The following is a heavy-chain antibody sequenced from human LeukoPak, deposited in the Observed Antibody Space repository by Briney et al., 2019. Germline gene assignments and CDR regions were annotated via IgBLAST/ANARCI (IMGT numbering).Heavy chain of an antibody. D-gene: IGHD4-11*01. J-gene: IGHJ4*02. CDR2: FKTNYNQV. V-gene: IGHV3-23*05. Sequence: GGSLRLSCVASGFTFSDYAMNWVRQAPGKGLEWVSTFKTNYNQVYYAESVRGRFTISTDNSKNTAYLQMNSLRVEDTALYYCAGSVPDYTRFDFWGQGALVTVSS. CDR1: GFTFSDYA. CDR3: AGSVPDYTRFDF.